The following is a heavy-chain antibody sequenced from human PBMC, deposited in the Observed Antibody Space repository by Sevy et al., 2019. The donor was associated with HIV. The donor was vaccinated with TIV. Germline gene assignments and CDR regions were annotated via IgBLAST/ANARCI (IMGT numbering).Heavy chain of an antibody. Sequence: SETLSLTCTVSGDSISSGANYWGWIRQHPVKGLEWIGYIHYSGSTYDNPSLKSRITMSVDTSKNRSSLKLRSVTDAVTAVYYCAIGRSAVAAYYTWSTVAGYYFDYWGQGTLVTVSS. V-gene: IGHV4-31*03. D-gene: IGHD6-19*01. CDR2: IHYSGST. J-gene: IGHJ4*02. CDR3: AIGRSAVAAYYTWSTVAGYYFDY. CDR1: GDSISSGANY.